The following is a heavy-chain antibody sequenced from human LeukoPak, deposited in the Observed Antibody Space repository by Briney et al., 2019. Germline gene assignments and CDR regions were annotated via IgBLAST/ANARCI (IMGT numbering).Heavy chain of an antibody. CDR1: GFTFSSYS. D-gene: IGHD4-11*01. Sequence: GGSLRLSCAASGFTFSSYSMNWVRQAPGKGLEWVSYISSSSSTIYYADSVKGRFTISRDNAKNSLYLQMSSLRAEDTAVYYCARDPSRISNYYYMDVWGKGTTVTVSS. J-gene: IGHJ6*03. CDR3: ARDPSRISNYYYMDV. V-gene: IGHV3-48*01. CDR2: ISSSSSTI.